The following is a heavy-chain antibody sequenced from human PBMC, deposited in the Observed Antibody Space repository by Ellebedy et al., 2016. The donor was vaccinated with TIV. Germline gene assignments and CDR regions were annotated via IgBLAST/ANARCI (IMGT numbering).Heavy chain of an antibody. CDR2: INGDGGFT. D-gene: IGHD2-21*02. J-gene: IGHJ4*01. CDR3: STLSDTGY. V-gene: IGHV3-74*01. Sequence: PGGSLRPSCAASGFTFSRHWMHWIRQAPGKGLVWLSRINGDGGFTSHADFVKGRFTISRDNAKNTLYLQMNSLKAEDTAMYYCSTLSDTGYWGHGTLVTVSS. CDR1: GFTFSRHW.